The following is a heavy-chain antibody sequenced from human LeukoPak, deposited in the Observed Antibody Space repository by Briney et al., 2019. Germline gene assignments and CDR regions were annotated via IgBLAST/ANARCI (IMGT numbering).Heavy chain of an antibody. CDR2: ISYDGSNK. D-gene: IGHD3-10*01. CDR3: ARGPWFGELLSIWGAFDI. CDR1: GFTFSSYA. V-gene: IGHV3-30-3*01. Sequence: GGSLRLSCAASGFTFSSYAMHWVRQAPGKGLEWVAVISYDGSNKYYADSVKGRFTISRDNSKNTLYLQMNSLRAEDTAVYYCARGPWFGELLSIWGAFDIWGQGKMVTVSS. J-gene: IGHJ3*02.